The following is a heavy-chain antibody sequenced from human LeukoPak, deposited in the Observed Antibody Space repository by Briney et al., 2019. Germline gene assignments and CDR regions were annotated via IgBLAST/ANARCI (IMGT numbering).Heavy chain of an antibody. CDR1: GFTFSSYW. J-gene: IGHJ5*02. Sequence: PGGSLRLSCAASGFTFSSYWMSWVRQAPGKGLEWVANIKQDGSEKYLVDSVKGLFTISRDNAKNSLYLQMNSLRGEDTAVYYCARGRRVPAAMGNWFDPWGQGTLVTVSS. V-gene: IGHV3-7*01. D-gene: IGHD2-2*01. CDR2: IKQDGSEK. CDR3: ARGRRVPAAMGNWFDP.